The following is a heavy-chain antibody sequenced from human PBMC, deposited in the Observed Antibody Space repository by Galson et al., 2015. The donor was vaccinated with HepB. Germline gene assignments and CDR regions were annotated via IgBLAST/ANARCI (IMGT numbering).Heavy chain of an antibody. J-gene: IGHJ4*02. CDR3: AKRVASRNFDS. Sequence: SLRLSCAASGFSFGTYAMHWVRQAPGRGLEWVSGISERGDITNYADSVKGRFTISGDNSRNTVDLQMNSLQAEDTAVYYCAKRVASRNFDSWGQGTLVTVSS. D-gene: IGHD2-15*01. CDR1: GFSFGTYA. V-gene: IGHV3-23*01. CDR2: ISERGDIT.